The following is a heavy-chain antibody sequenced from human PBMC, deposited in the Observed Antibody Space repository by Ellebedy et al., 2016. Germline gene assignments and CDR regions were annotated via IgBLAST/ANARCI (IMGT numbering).Heavy chain of an antibody. J-gene: IGHJ4*02. D-gene: IGHD6-19*01. CDR2: ISGSGGDT. CDR1: GFSFWKHW. CDR3: AKQGEWLPHLDY. Sequence: GGSLRLXXKASGFSFWKHWMTWVRQAPGKGLEWVSGISGSGGDTYYADSVKGRFTISRDSFKSTLFLEMKSLRAEDTAVYYCAKQGEWLPHLDYWGQGTLVTVSS. V-gene: IGHV3-23*01.